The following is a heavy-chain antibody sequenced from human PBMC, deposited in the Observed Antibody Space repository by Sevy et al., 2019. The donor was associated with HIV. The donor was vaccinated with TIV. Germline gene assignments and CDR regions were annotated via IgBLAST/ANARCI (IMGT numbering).Heavy chain of an antibody. V-gene: IGHV3-30-3*01. CDR3: ASEGGATLDY. CDR1: GFTFSSYA. J-gene: IGHJ4*02. CDR2: ISYDGSSK. Sequence: GGSLRLSCAASGFTFSSYAMHWVRQAPGKGLEWVAVISYDGSSKYYGDSVKGRFTISRDNSKNTLYLQMNSLRAEDTAVYYCASEGGATLDYWGQGTLVTVSS. D-gene: IGHD1-26*01.